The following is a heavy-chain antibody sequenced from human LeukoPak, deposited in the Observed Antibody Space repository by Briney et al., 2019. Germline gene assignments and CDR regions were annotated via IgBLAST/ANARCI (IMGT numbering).Heavy chain of an antibody. CDR2: IYYSGST. D-gene: IGHD3-3*01. J-gene: IGHJ3*02. V-gene: IGHV4-59*01. CDR3: ARGQFLEWSVNLLAAFDI. Sequence: SETLSLTCTVSGGSISSYYWSWIRQPAGKGLEWIGYIYYSGSTNYNPSLKSRVTISVDTSKNQFSLKLSSVTAADTAVYYCARGQFLEWSVNLLAAFDIWGQGTMVTVSS. CDR1: GGSISSYY.